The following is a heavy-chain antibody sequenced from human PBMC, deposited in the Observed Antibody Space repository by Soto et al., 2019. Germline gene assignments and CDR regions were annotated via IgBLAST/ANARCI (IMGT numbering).Heavy chain of an antibody. Sequence: QVQLVQSGAEVKKPGASVKVSCKASGYTFTSYYMHWVRQAPGQGLEWMGIINPSGGSTSYAQKFQGRVTMTRDTSTSTVYMELSSLRSEDTAVYYCARAQRVVMVAATPWYWGQGTLVTVSS. J-gene: IGHJ4*02. CDR1: GYTFTSYY. V-gene: IGHV1-46*03. CDR2: INPSGGST. D-gene: IGHD2-15*01. CDR3: ARAQRVVMVAATPWY.